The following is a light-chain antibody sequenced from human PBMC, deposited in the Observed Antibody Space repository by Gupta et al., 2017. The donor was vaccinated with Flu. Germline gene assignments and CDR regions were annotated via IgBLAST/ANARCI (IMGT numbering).Light chain of an antibody. CDR3: QVWETSRDNPLV. CDR2: DDR. J-gene: IGLJ3*02. V-gene: IGLV3-21*02. CDR1: SIGSES. Sequence: QTTMTTCGGNSIGSESVHWYQLKPGQAPSLFLYDDRVRHSGGPERVSGSNSVTTATLTISSVDAGEEADYYFQVWETSRDNPLVFGGGTKLTVL.